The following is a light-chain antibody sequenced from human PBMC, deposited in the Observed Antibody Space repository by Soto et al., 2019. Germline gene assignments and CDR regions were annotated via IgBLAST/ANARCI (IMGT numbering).Light chain of an antibody. J-gene: IGKJ5*01. V-gene: IGKV3-20*01. CDR2: DAS. CDR3: QHYGGPPNT. CDR1: PSVSNNY. Sequence: MVFEQSKDKLSLCPGVRETLSCRASPSVSNNYLAWYQQKPGQAPRLLIYDASTRATGIPDWFSGSGSRTDFTPTISRLEPEDFAVYYSQHYGGPPNTFGQGTRLDIK.